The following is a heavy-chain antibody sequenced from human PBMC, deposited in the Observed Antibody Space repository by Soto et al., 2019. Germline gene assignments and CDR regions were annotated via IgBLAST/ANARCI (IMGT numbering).Heavy chain of an antibody. Sequence: PSDTLSLTCTVSGGAISNYYWNWIRQPAGKGLEWIGRIYTSGSTNYNPSLKSRVTMSVDTSKNQFSLKLSSVTAADTAVYYCARSIAAAGWGFDYWGQGTLVTVSS. V-gene: IGHV4-4*07. CDR3: ARSIAAAGWGFDY. CDR2: IYTSGST. J-gene: IGHJ4*02. D-gene: IGHD6-13*01. CDR1: GGAISNYY.